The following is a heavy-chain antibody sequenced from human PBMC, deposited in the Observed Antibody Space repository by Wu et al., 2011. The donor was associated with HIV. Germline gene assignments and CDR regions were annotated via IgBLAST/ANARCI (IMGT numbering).Heavy chain of an antibody. V-gene: IGHV1-69*14. CDR2: IIGIFGTA. Sequence: QVQLVQSGAAVKKPGSSVKVSCKASGGTFNSYGITWVRQAPGQGLEWMGGIIGIFGTAKYAQKFQGRVTITADKSTSTAYMELRSLRSEDTAVYYCARDFGGDEEYWGQGTLVTVSS. CDR1: GGTFNSYG. CDR3: ARDFGGDEEY. J-gene: IGHJ4*02. D-gene: IGHD2-21*01.